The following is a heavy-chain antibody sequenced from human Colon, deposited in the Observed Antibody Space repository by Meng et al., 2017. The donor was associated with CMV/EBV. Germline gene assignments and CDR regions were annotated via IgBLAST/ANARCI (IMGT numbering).Heavy chain of an antibody. Sequence: GESLKISCAASGFTFSSYAMHWVRQAPGQGLEWMGWINPNSGGTNYAQKFQGRVTMTRDTSISTAYMELSRLRSDDTAVYYCARGDSSGYWGGYWGQGTLVTVSS. CDR2: INPNSGGT. V-gene: IGHV1-2*02. CDR3: ARGDSSGYWGGY. J-gene: IGHJ4*02. CDR1: GFTFSSYA. D-gene: IGHD3-22*01.